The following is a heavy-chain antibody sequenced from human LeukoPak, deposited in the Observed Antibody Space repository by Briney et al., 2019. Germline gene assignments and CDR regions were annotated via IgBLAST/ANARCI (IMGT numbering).Heavy chain of an antibody. CDR3: ARDREIYGMDV. CDR2: ISSSGSTK. CDR1: GFTFSDYY. Sequence: GGSLRLSCAASGFTFSDYYMSWIRQAPGKGLEWVSYISSSGSTKYYADSVKGRFTITRDNAKNSLYLQLNSRRAEDTAVYYCARDREIYGMDVWGQGTTVTVSS. V-gene: IGHV3-11*01. J-gene: IGHJ6*02.